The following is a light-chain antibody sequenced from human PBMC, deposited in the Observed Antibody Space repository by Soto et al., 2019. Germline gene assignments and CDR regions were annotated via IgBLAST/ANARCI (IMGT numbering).Light chain of an antibody. Sequence: EIVLTQSPGTLSLSPGERVTLSCRASQSVSSNYLAWYQQKPGQAPRLLIYGASSRDTGIPDRFSGSGSGTDFTRTISRLEPEDFAVYYCQQCGGSPPYTFGQGTKLEIK. CDR3: QQCGGSPPYT. V-gene: IGKV3-20*01. J-gene: IGKJ2*01. CDR2: GAS. CDR1: QSVSSNY.